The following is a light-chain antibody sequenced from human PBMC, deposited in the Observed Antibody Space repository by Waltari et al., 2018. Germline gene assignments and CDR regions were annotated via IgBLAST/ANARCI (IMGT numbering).Light chain of an antibody. CDR3: QHYDSRPFT. Sequence: EIVLTQSPGTLSLSPGERATLYCRASQTFRSNYLAWYRQKPGQAPRLLIYGVSTRASGIPDRFSGSGSGTDFTLTISRLEPEDFAVYYCQHYDSRPFTFGPGTKVDLK. J-gene: IGKJ3*01. CDR1: QTFRSNY. V-gene: IGKV3-20*01. CDR2: GVS.